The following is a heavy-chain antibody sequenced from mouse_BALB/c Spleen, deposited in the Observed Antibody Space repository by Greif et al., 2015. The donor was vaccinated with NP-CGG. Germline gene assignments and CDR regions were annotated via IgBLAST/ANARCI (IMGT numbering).Heavy chain of an antibody. CDR1: GFTFSSYA. V-gene: IGHV5-9-4*01. CDR3: ARHTTGYFDY. Sequence: EVQRVESGGGLVKPGGSLKLSCAASGFTFSSYAMSWVRQSPEKRLEWVAEISSGGSYTYYPDTVTGRFTISRDNAKNTLYLEMSSLRSEDTAMYYRARHTTGYFDYWGQGTTLTVSS. J-gene: IGHJ2*01. D-gene: IGHD1-1*01. CDR2: ISSGGSYT.